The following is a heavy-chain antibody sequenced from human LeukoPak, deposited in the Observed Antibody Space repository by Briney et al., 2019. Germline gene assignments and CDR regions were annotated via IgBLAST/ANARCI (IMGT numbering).Heavy chain of an antibody. D-gene: IGHD3-9*01. CDR2: ISGSGGST. J-gene: IGHJ6*02. CDR3: AKYGPEYHLTGYPYYYYGMDV. Sequence: PGGSLRLSCAASGFTFSSYAMSWVRQAPGKGLEWVSAISGSGGSTYYADSVKGRFTISRDNSKNTLYLQMNSLRAEDTAVYYCAKYGPEYHLTGYPYYYYGMDVWGQGTTVTVSS. CDR1: GFTFSSYA. V-gene: IGHV3-23*01.